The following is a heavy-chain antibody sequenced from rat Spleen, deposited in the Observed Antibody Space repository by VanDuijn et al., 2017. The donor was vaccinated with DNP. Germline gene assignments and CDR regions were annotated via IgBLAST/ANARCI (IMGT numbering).Heavy chain of an antibody. CDR2: ISYSGFT. CDR1: DYSITSNY. CDR3: ARWVRYFDY. V-gene: IGHV3-1*01. J-gene: IGHJ2*01. Sequence: VQLQESGPGLVKPSQSLSLTCSVTDYSITSNYWGWVRKFPGNKMEWMGYISYSGFTSYNPSLKSRISITRDTSKNQFFLHLNSVTTEDTATYYCARWVRYFDYWGHGVMVTVSS. D-gene: IGHD1-1*01.